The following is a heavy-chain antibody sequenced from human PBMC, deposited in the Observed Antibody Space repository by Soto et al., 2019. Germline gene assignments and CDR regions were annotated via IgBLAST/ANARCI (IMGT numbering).Heavy chain of an antibody. D-gene: IGHD1-26*01. J-gene: IGHJ4*02. CDR3: VTFQGAQNFEH. V-gene: IGHV1-69-2*01. CDR2: VDPEDGEA. Sequence: EVQLVQSGAEVKKPGATVKISFKVSGYTFTDYFMHWVQQAPGKGLEWMGLVDPEDGEAMYAESSQDRVTITADRSTDTAYMELRSLRSEDMAIYYCVTFQGAQNFEHWVQGTLVTVSS. CDR1: GYTFTDYF.